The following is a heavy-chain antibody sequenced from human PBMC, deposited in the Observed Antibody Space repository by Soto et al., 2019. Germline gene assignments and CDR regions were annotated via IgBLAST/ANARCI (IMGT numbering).Heavy chain of an antibody. Sequence: EVQLLESGGGLVQPGGSLRLSCAASGFTFSSYAMSWVRQAPGKGLEWVSAISGSGGSTYYADSVKGRFTISRDNSKNTLYLQMNSLRDEDTAVYYCAKDGEVLRFLEWLLPAVDYWGQGTLVTVSS. D-gene: IGHD3-3*01. CDR3: AKDGEVLRFLEWLLPAVDY. CDR2: ISGSGGST. CDR1: GFTFSSYA. V-gene: IGHV3-23*01. J-gene: IGHJ4*02.